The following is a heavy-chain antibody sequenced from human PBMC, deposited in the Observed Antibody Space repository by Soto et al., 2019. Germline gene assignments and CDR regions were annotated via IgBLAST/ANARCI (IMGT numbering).Heavy chain of an antibody. Sequence: PGGSLRLSCAASGFTFSSYSMNWVRQAPGKGLEWVSSISSSSSYIYYADSVKGRFTISRDNAKNSLYLQMNSLRAEDTAVYYCARLFCLDCPYYYYMDVWGKGTTVTVSS. CDR1: GFTFSSYS. CDR3: ARLFCLDCPYYYYMDV. CDR2: ISSSSSYI. D-gene: IGHD2-21*02. V-gene: IGHV3-21*01. J-gene: IGHJ6*03.